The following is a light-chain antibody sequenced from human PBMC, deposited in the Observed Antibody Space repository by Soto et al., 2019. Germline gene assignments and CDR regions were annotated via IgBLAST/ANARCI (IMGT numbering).Light chain of an antibody. CDR2: DVN. V-gene: IGLV2-14*03. Sequence: QSALTQPASVSGSPGQSITISCTGTSSDIGAYNFVSWYQQHPGKAPKLMLYDVNIRPSGVYNRFSGSKSGNTASLTISGLQAEEGADYYCTSWTTSTTMIFGGGTKLTVL. CDR3: TSWTTSTTMI. J-gene: IGLJ2*01. CDR1: SSDIGAYNF.